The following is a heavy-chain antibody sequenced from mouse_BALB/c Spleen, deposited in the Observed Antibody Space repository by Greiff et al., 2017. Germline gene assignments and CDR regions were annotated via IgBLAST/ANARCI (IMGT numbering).Heavy chain of an antibody. CDR1: GYTFTDYA. Sequence: QVHVKQSGPEVVRPGVSVKISCKGSGYTFTDYAMHWVKQSHAKSLEWIGVISTYNGNTNYNQKFKGKATMTVDKSSSTAYMELARLTSEDSAIYYCARERAYYRYDEGDYYAMDYWGQGTSVTVSS. CDR3: ARERAYYRYDEGDYYAMDY. V-gene: IGHV1-67*01. D-gene: IGHD2-14*01. CDR2: ISTYNGNT. J-gene: IGHJ4*01.